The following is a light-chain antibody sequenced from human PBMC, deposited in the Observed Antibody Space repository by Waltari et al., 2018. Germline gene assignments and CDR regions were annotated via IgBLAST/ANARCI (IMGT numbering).Light chain of an antibody. CDR3: LLSDSGARI. CDR1: TGAVTSGHY. CDR2: DTS. J-gene: IGLJ2*01. Sequence: QAVVTQEPSLTVSPGGTVTLTCGSTTGAVTSGHYPYWVHQKPGQAPRTLIFDTSNKHSWTPARFAGSLLGGKAALTLAGAQPDDEGVYYCLLSDSGARIFGGGTELTVL. V-gene: IGLV7-46*01.